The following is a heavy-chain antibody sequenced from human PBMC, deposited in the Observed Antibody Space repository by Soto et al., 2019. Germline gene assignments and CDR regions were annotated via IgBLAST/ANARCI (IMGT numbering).Heavy chain of an antibody. CDR3: ASEQWLVKGGAFDI. V-gene: IGHV1-69*06. CDR1: GGTFSSYS. CDR2: IIPIFGTA. Sequence: ASVKVSCKASGGTFSSYSISWVRQAPGQGLEWMGGIIPIFGTANYAQKFQGRVTITADTSTSTAYMELSSLRSEDTAVYYCASEQWLVKGGAFDIWGQGTMVTVSS. J-gene: IGHJ3*02. D-gene: IGHD6-19*01.